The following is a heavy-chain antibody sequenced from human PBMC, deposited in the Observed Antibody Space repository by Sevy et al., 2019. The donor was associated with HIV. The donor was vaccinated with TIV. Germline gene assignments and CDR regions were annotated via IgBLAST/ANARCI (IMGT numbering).Heavy chain of an antibody. CDR1: GFTFSRYA. Sequence: GGSLRLSCAASGFTFSRYAMHWVRQAPGKGLEWVAVMSYDGSNKYQADSVKGRFTISRDNSKNTLYLQMNSLRTEDTAVFYCARDREGSGWYSYGMDVWGQGTTVTVSS. D-gene: IGHD6-19*01. J-gene: IGHJ6*02. V-gene: IGHV3-30-3*01. CDR2: MSYDGSNK. CDR3: ARDREGSGWYSYGMDV.